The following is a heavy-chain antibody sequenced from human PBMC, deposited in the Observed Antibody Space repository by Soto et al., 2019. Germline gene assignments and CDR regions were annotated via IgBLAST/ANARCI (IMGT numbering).Heavy chain of an antibody. CDR2: INKGGDYT. V-gene: IGHV3-23*05. CDR3: AKLAGHSGWYSDY. Sequence: EVQVLESGGGLVQPGGSLRLSCAASGFTFNCCAMTWVRRAPGKGLGGVSAINKGGDYTYYAESVKGRFTISRDNSKNTVFLQMNSLRAEDTAVYYWAKLAGHSGWYSDYWGQGTLVTVSS. CDR1: GFTFNCCA. J-gene: IGHJ4*02. D-gene: IGHD6-19*01.